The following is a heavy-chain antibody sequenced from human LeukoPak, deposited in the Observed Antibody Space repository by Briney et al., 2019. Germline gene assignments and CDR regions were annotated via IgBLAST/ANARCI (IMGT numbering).Heavy chain of an antibody. Sequence: PGGSLRLSCSASGFTFSSSAMHWVRQAPGKGLEYLSAISSNGGSAYYADSVKGRFTNSRDNSKNTLYLQMSSLRAEDTAIYYCVKRGDGYKYDYRGQGTLVTVSS. CDR2: ISSNGGSA. V-gene: IGHV3-64D*09. CDR3: VKRGDGYKYDY. J-gene: IGHJ4*02. D-gene: IGHD5-24*01. CDR1: GFTFSSSA.